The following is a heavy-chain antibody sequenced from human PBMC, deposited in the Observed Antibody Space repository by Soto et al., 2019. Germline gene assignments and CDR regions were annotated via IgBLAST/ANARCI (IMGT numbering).Heavy chain of an antibody. Sequence: SETLSLTWAVYGGSFSGYCWSWIRQPPGKGLEWIGEINHSGSTNYNPSLKSRVTISVDTSKNQFSLKLSSVTAADTAVYYCARALLGYCSGGSCYNFDYWGQGTLVTVSS. D-gene: IGHD2-15*01. CDR2: INHSGST. CDR3: ARALLGYCSGGSCYNFDY. V-gene: IGHV4-34*01. CDR1: GGSFSGYC. J-gene: IGHJ4*02.